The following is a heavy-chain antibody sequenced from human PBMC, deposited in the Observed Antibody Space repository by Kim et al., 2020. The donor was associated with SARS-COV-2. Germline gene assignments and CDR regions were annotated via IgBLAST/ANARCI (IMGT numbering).Heavy chain of an antibody. CDR3: ARLDGDTAMDY. J-gene: IGHJ4*02. V-gene: IGHV4-59*08. Sequence: TPTLTSRVTMSVTTSNNQFSLKLSSVTAADTAVYYCARLDGDTAMDYWGQGTLVTVSS. D-gene: IGHD5-18*01.